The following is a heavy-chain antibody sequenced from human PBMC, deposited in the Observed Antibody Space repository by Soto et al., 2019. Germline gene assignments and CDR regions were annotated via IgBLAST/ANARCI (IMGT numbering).Heavy chain of an antibody. V-gene: IGHV3-9*01. CDR2: ISWSSGSI. D-gene: IGHD3-10*01. J-gene: IGHJ4*02. CDR1: GFTFSSHA. Sequence: PGGSLRLSWAASGFTFSSHAMSLVRQAPGKGLEWVSGISWSSGSICYADSVKGRFTISRDNAENSLYLQMNSLRAEDTALYYCAKDTGPYYYGSGADYWGQGTRVTVSS. CDR3: AKDTGPYYYGSGADY.